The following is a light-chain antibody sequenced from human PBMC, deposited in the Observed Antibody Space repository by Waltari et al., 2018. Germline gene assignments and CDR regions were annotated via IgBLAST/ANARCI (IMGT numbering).Light chain of an antibody. J-gene: IGKJ2*02. Sequence: DIQMTQSPSTLSASVGDRATITCRASQSISNWLAWYQQKPGKAPKLLIYKACSLESGVPSRFSGSGSGTEFTLTISSLQPDDFATYYCQQYNSYPCTFGQGTKLEIK. CDR2: KAC. CDR3: QQYNSYPCT. V-gene: IGKV1-5*03. CDR1: QSISNW.